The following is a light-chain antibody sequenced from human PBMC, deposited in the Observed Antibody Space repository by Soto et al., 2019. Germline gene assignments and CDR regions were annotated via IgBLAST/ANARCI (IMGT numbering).Light chain of an antibody. V-gene: IGLV2-14*01. J-gene: IGLJ1*01. CDR3: SSYTSASTLLYL. CDR1: SSDVGGYNY. CDR2: GVT. Sequence: QFVLTQPASVSGSPGQSITISCTGTSSDVGGYNYVSWYQQHPGIAPKLLIYGVTNRPSGVSPRFSGSKSGNTASLTISGLQAEDEADYHCSSYTSASTLLYLFGTGTKVTVL.